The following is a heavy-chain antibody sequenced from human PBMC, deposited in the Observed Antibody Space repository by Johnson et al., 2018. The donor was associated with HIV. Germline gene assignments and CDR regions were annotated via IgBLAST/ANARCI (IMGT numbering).Heavy chain of an antibody. CDR3: TRVPTYYYGSGPTADAFDI. J-gene: IGHJ3*02. CDR2: IRSKTYGGTT. Sequence: VQLVESGGGLVQQGRSLRLSCTGSGFTFGDYAMSWFRQPPGKGLEWVAFIRSKTYGGTTEYAESVKGRFTISRDDSKNIAHLQMNSLKSEDTAVYYCTRVPTYYYGSGPTADAFDIWGQGTMVTVSS. V-gene: IGHV3-49*03. CDR1: GFTFGDYA. D-gene: IGHD3-10*01.